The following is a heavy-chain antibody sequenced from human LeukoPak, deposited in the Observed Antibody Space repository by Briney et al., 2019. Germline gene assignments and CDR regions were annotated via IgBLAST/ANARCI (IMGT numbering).Heavy chain of an antibody. D-gene: IGHD6-19*01. Sequence: GGSLRLSCAASGFTFSSNGLHWVRQAPGKGLEWVALSWYDGSHKYYADSVRGRFTISRDNYKNTLYLQMNSLRAEDTAVYYCARDMRLGFAPNYGLDVWGQGTTVTVSS. CDR3: ARDMRLGFAPNYGLDV. V-gene: IGHV3-33*01. CDR1: GFTFSSNG. J-gene: IGHJ6*02. CDR2: SWYDGSHK.